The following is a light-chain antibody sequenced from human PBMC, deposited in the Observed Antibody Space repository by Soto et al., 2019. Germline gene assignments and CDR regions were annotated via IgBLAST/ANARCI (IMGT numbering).Light chain of an antibody. Sequence: QSALTQPASVSGSPGQSITISCTGTSSDVGYYNYVSWYQHHPGKVPKLMIYEVSNRPSGVSNRFSGSKSGNTASLTISGLQAGEEADYYGSSYTTSSTQVFGGGTKLTVL. CDR2: EVS. V-gene: IGLV2-14*01. CDR3: SSYTTSSTQV. CDR1: SSDVGYYNY. J-gene: IGLJ3*02.